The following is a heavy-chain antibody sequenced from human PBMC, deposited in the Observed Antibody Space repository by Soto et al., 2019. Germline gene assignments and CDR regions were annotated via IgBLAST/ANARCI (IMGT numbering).Heavy chain of an antibody. CDR1: GYTFTSYG. CDR3: ALLSPYCSSTSCYDY. J-gene: IGHJ4*02. Sequence: GASVKVSCKASGYTFTSYGISWVRQAPGQGLEWMGWISAYNGNTNYAQKLQGRVTMTTDTSTSTAYMELRSLRSDDTAVYYCALLSPYCSSTSCYDYWGQGTLVTVSS. CDR2: ISAYNGNT. D-gene: IGHD2-2*01. V-gene: IGHV1-18*01.